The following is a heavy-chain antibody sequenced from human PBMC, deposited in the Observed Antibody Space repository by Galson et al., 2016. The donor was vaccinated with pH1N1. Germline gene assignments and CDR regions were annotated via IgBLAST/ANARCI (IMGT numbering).Heavy chain of an antibody. CDR3: VHSDNSVMEEAAFDIFDI. CDR2: SYWDDSE. V-gene: IGHV2-5*02. J-gene: IGHJ3*02. Sequence: PALVKPTQTLTLTCAFSGFSLSASGEAVGWLRQPPGKAPEWLAMSYWDDSERYSQSLKDRLTISKDSTKRHVVLKMTDMDPEDTGTYYFVHSDNSVMEEAAFDIFDIWGQGAAVHVSS. CDR1: GFSLSASGEA. D-gene: IGHD3-16*01.